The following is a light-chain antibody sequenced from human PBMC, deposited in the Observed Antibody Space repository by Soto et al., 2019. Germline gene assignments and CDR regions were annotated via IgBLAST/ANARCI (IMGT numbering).Light chain of an antibody. V-gene: IGLV2-14*01. CDR2: EVS. CDR1: SSDVGNYKY. CDR3: FSYTSSGTYV. J-gene: IGLJ1*01. Sequence: QSVPTQPASVSGSPGQSITISCTGTSSDVGNYKYVSWYQQHPGKAPKLMIYEVSNRPSGVSNRFSGSKSGNTASLTISGLQAEDETDYYCFSYTSSGTYVFGTGTKV.